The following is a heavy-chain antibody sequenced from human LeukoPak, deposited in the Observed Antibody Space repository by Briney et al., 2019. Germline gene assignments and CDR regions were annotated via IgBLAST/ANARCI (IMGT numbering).Heavy chain of an antibody. CDR1: GFTFSNYD. Sequence: PGGSLRLSCAASGFTFSNYDMNWVRQAPGQGLEWVAYIRFDGSNKDYADSVKGRFSISRDNSENKVYLNMNSLRPEDTAVYYCAKDRPYGRGYYVPWDKWGQGTLVTVSS. CDR2: IRFDGSNK. D-gene: IGHD3-22*01. V-gene: IGHV3-30*02. CDR3: AKDRPYGRGYYVPWDK. J-gene: IGHJ4*02.